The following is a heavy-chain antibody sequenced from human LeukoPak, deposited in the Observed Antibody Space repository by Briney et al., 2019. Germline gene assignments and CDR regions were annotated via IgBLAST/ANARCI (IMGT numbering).Heavy chain of an antibody. V-gene: IGHV4-39*01. CDR1: GGSISSRSHY. J-gene: IGHJ4*02. CDR2: INYSGTT. CDR3: ASQPTTEIGIDY. Sequence: SETLSLTCAVYGGSISSRSHYWGWIRQPPGKGLEWIGSINYSGTTYYNPSLRSRVTISVDTSKNQFSLKLTSLTATDTAVYYCASQPTTEIGIDYWGQGTLVTVSS. D-gene: IGHD4-11*01.